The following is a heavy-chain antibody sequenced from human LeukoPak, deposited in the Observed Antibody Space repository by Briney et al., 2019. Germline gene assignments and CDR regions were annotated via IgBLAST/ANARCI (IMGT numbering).Heavy chain of an antibody. Sequence: PGGSLRLSCAASGFTFSSYSMNWVRQAPGKGLEWVSSISSSSSYIYYADSVKGRFTISRDNAKNSLYLQMNSPRAEDTAVYYCARDRRGLERRFFDYWGQGTLVTVSS. CDR2: ISSSSSYI. CDR3: ARDRRGLERRFFDY. CDR1: GFTFSSYS. V-gene: IGHV3-21*01. J-gene: IGHJ4*02. D-gene: IGHD1-1*01.